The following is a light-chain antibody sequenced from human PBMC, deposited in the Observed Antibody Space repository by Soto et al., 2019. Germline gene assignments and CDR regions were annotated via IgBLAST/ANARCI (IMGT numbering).Light chain of an antibody. CDR3: QHYNNWPPYT. CDR1: QSVSSN. V-gene: IGKV3-15*01. CDR2: GAS. J-gene: IGKJ2*01. Sequence: EIVMTQSPATLSVSPGERATLSCRANQSVSSNLAWYQQKPGQDPRLLIYGASTRATDIPARFSGSGSGTEFTLTISSLQSEDFAVYYCQHYNNWPPYTFGQGTKVDIK.